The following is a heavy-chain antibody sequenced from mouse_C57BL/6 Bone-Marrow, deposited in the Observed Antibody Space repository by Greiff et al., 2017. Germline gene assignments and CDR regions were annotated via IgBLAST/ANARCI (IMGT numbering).Heavy chain of an antibody. V-gene: IGHV3-6*01. Sequence: EVQLVESGPGLVKPSQSLSLTCSVTGYSITSGYYWNWIRQFPGNKLEWMGYISYDGSNNYNPSLKNRISITRDTSKNQFFLKLNSVTTEDTATYYCARRISNYWYFDVWGTGTTVTVSS. CDR3: ARRISNYWYFDV. J-gene: IGHJ1*03. D-gene: IGHD2-5*01. CDR2: ISYDGSN. CDR1: GYSITSGYY.